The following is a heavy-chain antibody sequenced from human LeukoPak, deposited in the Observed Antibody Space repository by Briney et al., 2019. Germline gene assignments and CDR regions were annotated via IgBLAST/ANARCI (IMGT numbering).Heavy chain of an antibody. Sequence: PGGSLRLSCSASGFTLSNYHMHWVHQAPGRGPEWVALAPHDGGNKQYAGSVEDRFTISRDNSKNTLFLQMNSVRLDDAALYYCAREGYTSGRAAAFDQWGQGTLVTVSS. CDR1: GFTLSNYH. V-gene: IGHV3-30*04. D-gene: IGHD6-19*01. J-gene: IGHJ4*02. CDR2: APHDGGNK. CDR3: AREGYTSGRAAAFDQ.